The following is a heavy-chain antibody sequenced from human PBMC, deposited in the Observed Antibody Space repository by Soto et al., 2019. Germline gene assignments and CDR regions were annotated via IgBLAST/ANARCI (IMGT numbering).Heavy chain of an antibody. Sequence: SETLSLTCSVSGGSIRSSNHYWDWIRQPPGKGLEWIGTIHYSGNTSYSPSLKSRVTISVDTSNNRLSLTLTSVTAADTAVYYCVRNHPPVVRWLVKDYFDSWGQGTQVTVSS. D-gene: IGHD6-19*01. CDR3: VRNHPPVVRWLVKDYFDS. V-gene: IGHV4-39*01. CDR2: IHYSGNT. J-gene: IGHJ4*02. CDR1: GGSIRSSNHY.